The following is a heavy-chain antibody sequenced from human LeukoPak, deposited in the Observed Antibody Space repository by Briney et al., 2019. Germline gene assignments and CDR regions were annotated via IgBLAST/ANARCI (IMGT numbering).Heavy chain of an antibody. CDR2: INSDGSST. CDR1: GFTFSSSW. CDR3: ARDSSYSMDV. V-gene: IGHV3-74*01. Sequence: GGSLRLSCAASGFTFSSSWMHWVRQAPGKGLVWVSHINSDGSSTSYADSVKGRFTISRDNAKNTVYLQMNSLRAEGTAVYYCARDSSYSMDVWGQGTTVTVSS. J-gene: IGHJ6*02. D-gene: IGHD6-13*01.